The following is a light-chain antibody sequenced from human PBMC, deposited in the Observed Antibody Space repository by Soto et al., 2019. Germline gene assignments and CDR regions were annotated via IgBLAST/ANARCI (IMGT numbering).Light chain of an antibody. Sequence: QSALTQPASVSGSPGQSITMSCTGTSSDVGGYNYVSWYQQHPGKAPRLMIYDVTKRPSGVSNRFSGSKSGNTASLTISGLQAEDEAEYYCSSYTSSNIPVFGGGTQLTFL. V-gene: IGLV2-14*01. J-gene: IGLJ7*01. CDR2: DVT. CDR3: SSYTSSNIPV. CDR1: SSDVGGYNY.